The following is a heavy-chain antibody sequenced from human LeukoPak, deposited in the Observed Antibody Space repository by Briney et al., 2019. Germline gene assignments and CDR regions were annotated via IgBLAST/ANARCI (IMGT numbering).Heavy chain of an antibody. V-gene: IGHV3-21*01. J-gene: IGHJ4*02. D-gene: IGHD3-3*01. Sequence: GGSLRLSCAASGFTFSSYSMNWVRQAPGKGLEWVSSISSSSSYIYYADSVKGRFTISRDNAKNSLYLQMNSLRAEDTAVYYCARDRGTPYYDFWSGYFDYWSQGTLVTVSS. CDR3: ARDRGTPYYDFWSGYFDY. CDR1: GFTFSSYS. CDR2: ISSSSSYI.